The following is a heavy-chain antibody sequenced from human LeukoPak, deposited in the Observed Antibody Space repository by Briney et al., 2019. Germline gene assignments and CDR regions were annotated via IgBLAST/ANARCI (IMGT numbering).Heavy chain of an antibody. J-gene: IGHJ6*03. D-gene: IGHD3-10*01. CDR3: ARTYYYGSRSYYPPSPYYYMDV. CDR2: IYYSGST. CDR1: GGSISSYY. Sequence: SETLSLTCTVSGGSISSYYWSWIRQPRGKGLEWIGYIYYSGSTNYNPSLKSRVTISVDTSKNQFSLKLSSVTAADTAVYYCARTYYYGSRSYYPPSPYYYMDVWGKGTTVTISS. V-gene: IGHV4-59*01.